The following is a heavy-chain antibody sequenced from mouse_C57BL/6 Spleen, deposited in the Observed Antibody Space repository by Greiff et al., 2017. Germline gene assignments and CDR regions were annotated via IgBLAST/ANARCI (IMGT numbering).Heavy chain of an antibody. V-gene: IGHV1-69*01. CDR2: IDPSDSYT. D-gene: IGHD1-1*01. Sequence: QVHVKQPGAELVMPGASVKLSCKASGYTFTSYWMHWVKQRPGQGLEWIGEIDPSDSYTNYNQKFKGKSTLTVDKSSSTAYMQLSSLTSEDSAVYYCARVVPYAMDYWGQGTSVTVSS. CDR1: GYTFTSYW. CDR3: ARVVPYAMDY. J-gene: IGHJ4*01.